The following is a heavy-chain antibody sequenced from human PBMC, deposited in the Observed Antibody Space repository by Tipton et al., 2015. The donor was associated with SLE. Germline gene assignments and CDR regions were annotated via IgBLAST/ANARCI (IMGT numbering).Heavy chain of an antibody. J-gene: IGHJ4*02. V-gene: IGHV3-9*01. CDR2: LSWNSVMT. CDR1: GFKFVDYA. Sequence: RSLRLSCAASGFKFVDYAMHWVRQAPGKGLEWVSGLSWNSVMTGYADSVKGRFTISRDNAKNSLFLEMNNLRAEDTAMYYCARGDNSGYGVDYWGQGTLVTVSS. D-gene: IGHD3-22*01. CDR3: ARGDNSGYGVDY.